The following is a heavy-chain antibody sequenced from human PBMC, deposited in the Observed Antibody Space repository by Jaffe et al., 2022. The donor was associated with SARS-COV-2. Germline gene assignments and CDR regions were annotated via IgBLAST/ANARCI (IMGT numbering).Heavy chain of an antibody. Sequence: QVHLVQSGAEVKKPGASVKVSCKASGYVFTSLFIHWVRQAPGQGLEWMGILNPRDTTTTYAQKFQGRVTMTRDTSTSTAFMELSSLRPGDTAVYYCARDPSRSRVVGASMNFDYWGQGTLVTVSS. CDR3: ARDPSRSRVVGASMNFDY. CDR1: GYVFTSLF. V-gene: IGHV1-46*01. D-gene: IGHD2-15*01. J-gene: IGHJ4*02. CDR2: LNPRDTTT.